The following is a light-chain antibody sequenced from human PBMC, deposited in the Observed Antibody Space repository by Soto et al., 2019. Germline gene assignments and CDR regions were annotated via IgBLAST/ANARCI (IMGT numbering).Light chain of an antibody. V-gene: IGKV3-11*01. CDR3: QQRSNWRFT. CDR1: QSVSSY. J-gene: IGKJ3*01. CDR2: DAS. Sequence: EIVLTQSPATLSLSPGERATLSCRASQSVSSYLAWYQQRPGQAPRLLIYDASNRATGIPARFSGSGSGTAFTLTISSLEPEDVAVYYCQQRSNWRFTFGPGTKVDIK.